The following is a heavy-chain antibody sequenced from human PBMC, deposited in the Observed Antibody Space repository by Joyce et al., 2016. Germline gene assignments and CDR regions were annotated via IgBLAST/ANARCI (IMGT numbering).Heavy chain of an antibody. D-gene: IGHD6-25*01. CDR3: AKILTATYSSGWFLDY. J-gene: IGHJ4*02. Sequence: QVQLVESGGGVVQPGRSLRLSCAASVLPLSNYGVHWGRQAPGKGLELLAFISYDGIYKYYADSVKGRFTISRDNSKNTVFLEMNSLRAEDTAVYYCAKILTATYSSGWFLDYWGQGTLVTVSS. V-gene: IGHV3-30*18. CDR2: ISYDGIYK. CDR1: VLPLSNYG.